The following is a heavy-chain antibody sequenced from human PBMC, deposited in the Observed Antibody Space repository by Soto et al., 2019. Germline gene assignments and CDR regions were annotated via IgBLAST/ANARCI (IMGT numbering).Heavy chain of an antibody. Sequence: QVQLVQSGAEVKKPGASVKVSCKASGYTFTSDDINWERQATGQGLEWMGWMNPYSGDTGYAQKFQGRVTMTRDTSISTAYMELSSLSSEDTAVYYCARGVAAAGTDWFDPWGQGTLVTVSS. CDR1: GYTFTSDD. J-gene: IGHJ5*02. V-gene: IGHV1-8*01. CDR2: MNPYSGDT. D-gene: IGHD6-13*01. CDR3: ARGVAAAGTDWFDP.